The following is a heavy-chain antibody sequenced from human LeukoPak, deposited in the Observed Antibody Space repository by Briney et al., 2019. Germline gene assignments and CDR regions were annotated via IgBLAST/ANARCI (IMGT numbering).Heavy chain of an antibody. CDR2: ISSSGGST. D-gene: IGHD6-6*01. Sequence: GGSLRLSCAASGFTFSSYAMSWVRQAPGKGLEWVSAISSSGGSTYYADSVKGRFTISRDNSKNTLYLQMNSLRAEDTAVYYCAKGIAARPINWFDPWGQGTLVTVSS. CDR3: AKGIAARPINWFDP. CDR1: GFTFSSYA. V-gene: IGHV3-23*01. J-gene: IGHJ5*02.